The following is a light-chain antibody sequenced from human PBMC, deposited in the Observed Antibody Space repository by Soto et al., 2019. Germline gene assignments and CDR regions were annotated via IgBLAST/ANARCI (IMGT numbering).Light chain of an antibody. V-gene: IGKV4-1*01. J-gene: IGKJ2*01. CDR2: LAY. CDR3: QQYESTPPT. CDR1: QSVLYSSNNKNY. Sequence: DIVMSQSPDSLAVSLGERATINCKSSQSVLYSSNNKNYLAWYQQRPGQPPKLLIYLAYTRESGVPDRFSGSGYGTDFTLPITSLQAEDVAVYYCQQYESTPPTFGQGTKLEIK.